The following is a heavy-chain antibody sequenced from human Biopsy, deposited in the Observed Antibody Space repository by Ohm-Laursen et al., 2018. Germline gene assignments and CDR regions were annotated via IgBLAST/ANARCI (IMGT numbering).Heavy chain of an antibody. Sequence: GTLSLTCTVSGGSISSYYWSWIRQPPGKGLEWIGYIYYTGSTNYNPSLKSRVTISVDTSMNHLSLSLTSVPAADTAVYYCARHAPSYSGSYWGYFDLWGRGTLVTVSS. J-gene: IGHJ2*01. CDR2: IYYTGST. V-gene: IGHV4-59*08. D-gene: IGHD1-26*01. CDR1: GGSISSYY. CDR3: ARHAPSYSGSYWGYFDL.